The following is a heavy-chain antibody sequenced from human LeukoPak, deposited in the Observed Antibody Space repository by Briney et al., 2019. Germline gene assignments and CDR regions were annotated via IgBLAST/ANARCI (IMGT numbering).Heavy chain of an antibody. CDR3: ARARRQQLVLFSYYMDV. V-gene: IGHV1-8*01. J-gene: IGHJ6*03. D-gene: IGHD6-13*01. CDR1: GYTFTSYD. Sequence: ASVKVSCKASGYTFTSYDINWVRQATGQGLEWMGWMNPNSGNTGYAQKFQGRVTMTRDMSTSTVYMELSSLRSEDTAVYYCARARRQQLVLFSYYMDVWGKGTTVTVSS. CDR2: MNPNSGNT.